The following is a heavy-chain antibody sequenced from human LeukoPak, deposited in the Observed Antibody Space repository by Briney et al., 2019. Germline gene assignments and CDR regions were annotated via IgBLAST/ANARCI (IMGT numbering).Heavy chain of an antibody. CDR3: ARVRSAAATNAFDY. CDR2: IFYSGRT. J-gene: IGHJ4*02. D-gene: IGHD6-13*01. V-gene: IGHV4-59*11. CDR1: GGSISGHY. Sequence: SETLSLTCTVSGGSISGHYWSWIRQPPGRGLEWIGYIFYSGRTKYNPSLKSRVTMSVDTSKNQFSLQLSSVTAADTAVYYCARVRSAAATNAFDYCGQGTPVTVSS.